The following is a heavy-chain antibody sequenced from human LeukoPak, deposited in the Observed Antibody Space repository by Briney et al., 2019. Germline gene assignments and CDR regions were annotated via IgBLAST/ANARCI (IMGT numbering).Heavy chain of an antibody. CDR3: ARENLWLDP. CDR1: GFTVSSNY. V-gene: IGHV3-53*01. Sequence: GGSLRLSCAASGFTVSSNYMSWVRRAPGKGLEWVSVIYSYGATDYADSVKGRFTISRDTSKSTLYLQMNSLRAEDAAVYYCARENLWLDPWGQGTLVTVSS. CDR2: IYSYGAT. D-gene: IGHD1-14*01. J-gene: IGHJ5*02.